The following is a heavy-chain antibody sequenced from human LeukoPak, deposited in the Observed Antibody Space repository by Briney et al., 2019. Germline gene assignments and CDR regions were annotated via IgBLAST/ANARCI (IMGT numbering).Heavy chain of an antibody. J-gene: IGHJ4*02. V-gene: IGHV3-30*03. Sequence: GGSLRLSCAASGFTFSRYGMHWVRQAPGKGLEWVAVISYDGSNKYYADSVKGRFTISRDNSKDTLYLQMNSLRAEDTAVYYCARDLLGWELHYFDYWGQGTLVTVSS. D-gene: IGHD1-26*01. CDR2: ISYDGSNK. CDR3: ARDLLGWELHYFDY. CDR1: GFTFSRYG.